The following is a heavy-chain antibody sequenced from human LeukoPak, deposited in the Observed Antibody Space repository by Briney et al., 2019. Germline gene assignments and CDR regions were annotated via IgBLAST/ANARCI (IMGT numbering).Heavy chain of an antibody. CDR2: IYPGDSDT. CDR3: ARRGSIASRGLDY. J-gene: IGHJ4*02. V-gene: IGHV5-51*01. D-gene: IGHD6-6*01. CDR1: GYSFSTYW. Sequence: GESLKISCEGSGYSFSTYWIAWVRQMPGKGLEWMGIIYPGDSDTRYSPSFQGQVTTSADKSINTASLQWSSLKASDTAMYYCARRGSIASRGLDYWGQGTLVTVSS.